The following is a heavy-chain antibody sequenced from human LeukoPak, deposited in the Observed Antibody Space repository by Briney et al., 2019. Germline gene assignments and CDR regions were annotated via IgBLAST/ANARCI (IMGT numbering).Heavy chain of an antibody. V-gene: IGHV3-23*01. J-gene: IGHJ4*02. CDR3: ASWLEGSNAVFDN. D-gene: IGHD6-19*01. CDR2: ISNSGGAT. Sequence: GASLRLSCVASAFAFSNYAMSWVRQTPGKGLQWLSAISNSGGATYYTDSVKGRFTISRDNSKNTLYLQMNSLRVEDTAIYYCASWLEGSNAVFDNWGQGTLVTVSS. CDR1: AFAFSNYA.